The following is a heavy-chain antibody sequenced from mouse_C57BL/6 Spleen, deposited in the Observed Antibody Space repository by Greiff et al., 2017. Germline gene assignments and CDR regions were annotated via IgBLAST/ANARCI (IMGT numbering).Heavy chain of an antibody. CDR3: ATSTVVPFAY. J-gene: IGHJ3*01. V-gene: IGHV2-5*01. CDR1: GFSLTSYG. Sequence: VQRVESGPGLVQPSQSLSITCTVSGFSLTSYGVHWVRQSPGKGLEWLGVIWRGGITDYNAAFMSRLGITKDNSKSQVFLKMNSLQADDTAIYYCATSTVVPFAYWGQGTLVTVSA. D-gene: IGHD1-1*01. CDR2: IWRGGIT.